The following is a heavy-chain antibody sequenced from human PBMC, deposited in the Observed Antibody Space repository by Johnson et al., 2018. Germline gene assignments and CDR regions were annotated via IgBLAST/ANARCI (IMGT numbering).Heavy chain of an antibody. CDR1: KFTFSSYW. J-gene: IGHJ4*02. Sequence: VQLQESGGGLLQPGRSLRLSCAASKFTFSSYWMHWVRQAPGKGLVWVARINTDGSSTSYAESVKGRVTISRDNAKNTLYLQMNSLRAEDTAVYYCARGDFWSDILWYFDYWGQGTLVTLSS. D-gene: IGHD3-3*01. V-gene: IGHV3-74*01. CDR2: INTDGSST. CDR3: ARGDFWSDILWYFDY.